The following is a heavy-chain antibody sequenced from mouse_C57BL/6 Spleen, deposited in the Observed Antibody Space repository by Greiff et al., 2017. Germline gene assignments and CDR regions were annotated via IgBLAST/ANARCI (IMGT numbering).Heavy chain of an antibody. CDR2: INPSTGGT. CDR3: ARSLTGGFAY. J-gene: IGHJ3*01. D-gene: IGHD4-1*01. V-gene: IGHV1-42*01. Sequence: VQLQQSGPELVKPGASVKISCKASGYSFTGYYMNWVKQSPEQSLEWIGEINPSTGGTTYNQKFKGKSTLTVDKSSSTAYMQLSSLTSEDSAVYYCARSLTGGFAYWGQGTLVTVSA. CDR1: GYSFTGYY.